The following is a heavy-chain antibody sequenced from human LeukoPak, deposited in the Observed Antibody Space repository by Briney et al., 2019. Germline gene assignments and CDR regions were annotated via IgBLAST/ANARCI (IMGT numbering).Heavy chain of an antibody. Sequence: GGSLRLSCAASGFNFISYYMHWVRQDPGKGLVWVSRINSDGSSTRYADSVKGRFTISRDNAKNTLYLQMNSLRAEDTAVYYCAKDFYYSSSSLSFYFDYWGQGTLVSVSS. CDR1: GFNFISYY. CDR2: INSDGSST. V-gene: IGHV3-74*01. CDR3: AKDFYYSSSSLSFYFDY. J-gene: IGHJ4*02. D-gene: IGHD3-22*01.